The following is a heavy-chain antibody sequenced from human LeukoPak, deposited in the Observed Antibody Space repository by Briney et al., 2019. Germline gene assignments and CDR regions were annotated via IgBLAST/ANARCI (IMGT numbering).Heavy chain of an antibody. D-gene: IGHD6-19*01. Sequence: GGSLRLSCAASGFTFSSYAMSWVRQAPGKGLEWVSAISGSGGSTYYADSVKGRFTISRNNSKNTLYLQMNSLRAEDTAVYYCAKARPEQWLASYYFDYWGQGTLVNVSS. V-gene: IGHV3-23*01. CDR3: AKARPEQWLASYYFDY. CDR2: ISGSGGST. J-gene: IGHJ4*02. CDR1: GFTFSSYA.